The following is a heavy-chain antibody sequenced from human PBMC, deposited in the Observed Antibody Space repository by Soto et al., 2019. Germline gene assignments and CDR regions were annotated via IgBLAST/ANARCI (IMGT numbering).Heavy chain of an antibody. D-gene: IGHD3-9*01. CDR1: GYTLTELS. CDR2: INPKGGKT. V-gene: IGHV1-24*01. Sequence: ASVKVSCKVSGYTLTELSMHWVRQAPGKGLEWMGGINPKGGKTVYAQKFQGRVTMTRNTSISTAYMELSSLRSEDTAVYYCARNYDILTTYYMDVWGKGTTVTVSS. J-gene: IGHJ6*03. CDR3: ARNYDILTTYYMDV.